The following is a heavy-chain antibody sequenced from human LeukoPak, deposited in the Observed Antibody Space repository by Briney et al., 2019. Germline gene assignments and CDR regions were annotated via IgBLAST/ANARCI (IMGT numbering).Heavy chain of an antibody. CDR2: ISSSGSTI. CDR1: GFTFSSYE. CDR3: ARGSPQDYFDY. J-gene: IGHJ4*02. Sequence: GGSLRLSCAASGFTFSSYEMSWVRQAPGKGLEWVSYISSSGSTIYYADSVKGRFTISRDNAKNSLYLQMNSLRAEDTAVYYCARGSPQDYFDYWGQGTLVTVSS. V-gene: IGHV3-48*03.